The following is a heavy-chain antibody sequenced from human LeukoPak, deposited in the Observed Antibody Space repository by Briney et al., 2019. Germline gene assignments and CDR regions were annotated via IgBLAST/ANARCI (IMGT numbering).Heavy chain of an antibody. J-gene: IGHJ4*02. CDR2: IRYDGSNK. V-gene: IGHV3-30*02. D-gene: IGHD6-13*01. Sequence: PGGSLRLSCAASGFTFSSYGMHWVRQAPGQGLEWVAFIRYDGSNKYYADSVKGRFTISRDNSKNTLYLQMNSLRAEDTAVYYCAKGGYLEAAAGTYDFDYWGQGTLVTVSS. CDR3: AKGGYLEAAAGTYDFDY. CDR1: GFTFSSYG.